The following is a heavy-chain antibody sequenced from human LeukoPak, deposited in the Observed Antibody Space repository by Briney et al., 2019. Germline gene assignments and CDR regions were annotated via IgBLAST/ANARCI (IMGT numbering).Heavy chain of an antibody. CDR2: INHSGST. CDR3: ARDVDSSSWNDAFDI. D-gene: IGHD6-13*01. Sequence: SETLSLTCAVYGGSFSDYYWSWIRQPPGKGLEWIGEINHSGSTNYNPSLKSRVTMSVDTSKNQFSLRLSSVTAADTAVYYCARDVDSSSWNDAFDIWGQGTMVTVSS. J-gene: IGHJ3*02. CDR1: GGSFSDYY. V-gene: IGHV4-34*01.